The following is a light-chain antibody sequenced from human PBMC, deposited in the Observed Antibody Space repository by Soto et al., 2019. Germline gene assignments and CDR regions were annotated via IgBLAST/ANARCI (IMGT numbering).Light chain of an antibody. V-gene: IGKV1-5*03. CDR1: QYISTW. CDR2: KAS. CDR3: QQYDSYPRT. Sequence: DIQMTQSPSTLSASVGDKVTLTCRASQYISTWLAWYQQKPGKAPKLLIYKASDLQSGVPSRFSGSGSGTEFTLTISSLQPDDCATYYCQQYDSYPRTFGQGTKVE. J-gene: IGKJ1*01.